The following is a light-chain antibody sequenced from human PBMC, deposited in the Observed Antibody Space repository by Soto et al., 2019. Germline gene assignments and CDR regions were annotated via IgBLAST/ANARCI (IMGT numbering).Light chain of an antibody. J-gene: IGKJ1*01. CDR3: LQHNTFRWT. CDR2: STS. CDR1: PGFRDD. V-gene: IGKV1-17*01. Sequence: DIQMTQSPSSLSASVGDRVTITCRASPGFRDDLGWYQQKPGKAPKRLIYSTSRLQSGVPSRFXXXXXGXKXXXXXXXLXXEDFAXXXXLQHNTFRWTFGQGTKVELK.